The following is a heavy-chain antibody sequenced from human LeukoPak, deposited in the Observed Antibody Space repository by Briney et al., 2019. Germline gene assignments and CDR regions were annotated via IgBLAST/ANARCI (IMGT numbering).Heavy chain of an antibody. J-gene: IGHJ4*02. CDR1: GGSISSSRYY. CDR3: ARQDVGSEYHFDY. V-gene: IGHV4-39*01. CDR2: IYYSGNT. D-gene: IGHD2-2*01. Sequence: SETLSLTCTVSGGSISSSRYYWGWIRQPPGKGLEWIGSIYYSGNTYYNPFLKSRVTISVDTSKNQFSLRLNSVTAADTAVYYCARQDVGSEYHFDYWGQGTLVTVSS.